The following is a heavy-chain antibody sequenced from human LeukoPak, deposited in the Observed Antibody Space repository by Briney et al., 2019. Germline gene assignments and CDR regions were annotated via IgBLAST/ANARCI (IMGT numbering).Heavy chain of an antibody. Sequence: GGSLRLSCAASGFTVSSNYMSWVRQAPGKGLEWVSVIYSGGSTYYADSVKGRFTIPRDNSKNTLYLQMNSLRAEDTAVYYCARAGADGSGASYFDYWGQGTLVTVSS. CDR1: GFTVSSNY. J-gene: IGHJ4*02. V-gene: IGHV3-53*01. D-gene: IGHD2-15*01. CDR3: ARAGADGSGASYFDY. CDR2: IYSGGST.